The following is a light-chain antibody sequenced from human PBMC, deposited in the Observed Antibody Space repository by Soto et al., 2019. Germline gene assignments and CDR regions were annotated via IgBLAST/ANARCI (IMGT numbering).Light chain of an antibody. CDR3: MQSLQTSFT. J-gene: IGKJ3*01. V-gene: IGKV2-28*01. CDR2: LAS. Sequence: DIVMTQSPLSLSVTPGEAASISCRCSQSLLHRNGNSYLDWYLQRPGQSPQLLISLASNRASGVPDRFSGSGSVTDFTLHISRVEAEDVVVYYCMQSLQTSFTFGPGTKVDL. CDR1: QSLLHRNGNSY.